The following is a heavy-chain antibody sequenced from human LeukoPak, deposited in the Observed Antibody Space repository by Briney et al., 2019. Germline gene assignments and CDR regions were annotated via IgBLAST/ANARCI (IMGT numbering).Heavy chain of an antibody. J-gene: IGHJ4*02. V-gene: IGHV5-51*01. CDR1: GYRFANQR. D-gene: IGHD1-1*01. CDR3: ARRGNWNFDY. Sequence: GESLKISCKGSGYRFANQRIGWVRQMPGKGLEWVGVIYPGDSDTRYSPSFQGQVTISADTSISTAYLQWSSLKASDTALYFCARRGNWNFDYWGQGTLVTVSS. CDR2: IYPGDSDT.